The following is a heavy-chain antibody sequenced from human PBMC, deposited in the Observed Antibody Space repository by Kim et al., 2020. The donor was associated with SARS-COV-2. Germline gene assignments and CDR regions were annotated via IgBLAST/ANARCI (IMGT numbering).Heavy chain of an antibody. V-gene: IGHV5-51*01. Sequence: SPSSQGQVTISADKSISTAYLQWSSLKASDTAMYYCASGEGYSRGWIFDYWGQGTLVTVSS. J-gene: IGHJ4*02. CDR3: ASGEGYSRGWIFDY. D-gene: IGHD6-19*01.